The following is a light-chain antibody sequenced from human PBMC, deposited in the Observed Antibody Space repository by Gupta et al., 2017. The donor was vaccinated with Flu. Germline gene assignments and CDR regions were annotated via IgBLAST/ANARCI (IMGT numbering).Light chain of an antibody. J-gene: IGKJ2*01. CDR3: KRYNSYAGT. Sequence: LSIWAGGVGERVSIACVASKSISIWLAWYQKKRGKARKLRIYKAWSLERGAPSRFSGRGAGIEFTRTISSVQSEDLATHYSKRYNSYAGTFGQGTKLEIK. CDR2: KAW. V-gene: IGKV1-5*03. CDR1: KSISIW.